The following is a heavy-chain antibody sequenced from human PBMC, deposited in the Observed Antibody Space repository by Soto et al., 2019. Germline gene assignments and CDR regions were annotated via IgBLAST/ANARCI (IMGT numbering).Heavy chain of an antibody. J-gene: IGHJ6*02. CDR3: ARQQRYSSGWGPYYYGMDV. V-gene: IGHV5-51*01. CDR2: IYPGDSDT. D-gene: IGHD6-19*01. Sequence: GESLKISYKGSGYSFTSYWIGWVRQMPGKGLEWMGIIYPGDSDTRYSPSFQGQVTISADKSISTAYLQWSSLKASDTAMYYCARQQRYSSGWGPYYYGMDVWGQGTTVTVSS. CDR1: GYSFTSYW.